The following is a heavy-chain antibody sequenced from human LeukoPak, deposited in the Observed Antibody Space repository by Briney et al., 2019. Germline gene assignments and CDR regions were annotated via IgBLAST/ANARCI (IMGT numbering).Heavy chain of an antibody. D-gene: IGHD4-17*01. J-gene: IGHJ4*02. CDR3: AKVRADNDYGDSHPPI. V-gene: IGHV4-39*07. CDR2: VHYSGNT. CDR1: GGSISISSSY. Sequence: SETLSLTCTVSGGSISISSSYWGWIRQPPGKGLEWVGSVHYSGNTFYNPSLKSRVTISLGTSKNHFSLKVHSVTAADTAVYYCAKVRADNDYGDSHPPIWGQGTLVTVSS.